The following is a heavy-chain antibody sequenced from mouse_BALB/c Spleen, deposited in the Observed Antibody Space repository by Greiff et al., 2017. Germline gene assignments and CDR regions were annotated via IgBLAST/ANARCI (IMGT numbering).Heavy chain of an antibody. CDR3: AKAGDFYYGYEGNYAMDY. D-gene: IGHD2-2*01. CDR1: GFSLTSYG. CDR2: IWGDGST. V-gene: IGHV2-3*01. J-gene: IGHJ4*01. Sequence: QVQLKQSGPGLVAPSQSLSITCTVSGFSLTSYGVSWVRQPPGKGLEWLGVIWGDGSTNYHSALISRLSISKDNSKSQVFLKLNSLQTDDTATYYCAKAGDFYYGYEGNYAMDYWGQGTSVTVSS.